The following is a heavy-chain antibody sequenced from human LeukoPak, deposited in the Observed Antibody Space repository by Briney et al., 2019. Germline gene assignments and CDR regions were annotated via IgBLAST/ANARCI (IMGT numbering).Heavy chain of an antibody. CDR1: GYTFTGYY. V-gene: IGHV1-2*02. CDR2: INPNSGGT. D-gene: IGHD2-2*01. J-gene: IGHJ6*02. CDR3: AREGGYCSSTSCYGGVSV. Sequence: GASVKVSCKASGYTFTGYYMHWVRRAPGRGLEWMGWINPNSGGTNYAQKFQGRVTMTRDTSISTAYMELSRLRSDDTAVYYCAREGGYCSSTSCYGGVSVWGQGTTVTVSS.